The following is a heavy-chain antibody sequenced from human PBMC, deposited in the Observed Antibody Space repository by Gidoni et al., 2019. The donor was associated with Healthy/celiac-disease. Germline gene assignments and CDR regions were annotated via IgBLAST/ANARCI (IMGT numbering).Heavy chain of an antibody. D-gene: IGHD3-10*01. Sequence: QVQLQESGPGLVKPSQTLSLTCTVSGGSISSGGYYWSWIRPHPGKGLEWIGYLYYIGSTYYNPSLKSRVTISVDTSKNQFSLKLSSVTAADTAVYYCARDPGAYYYGSGSYPRIDYYYYYGMDVWGQGTTVTVSS. CDR2: LYYIGST. CDR1: GGSISSGGYY. CDR3: ARDPGAYYYGSGSYPRIDYYYYYGMDV. V-gene: IGHV4-31*03. J-gene: IGHJ6*02.